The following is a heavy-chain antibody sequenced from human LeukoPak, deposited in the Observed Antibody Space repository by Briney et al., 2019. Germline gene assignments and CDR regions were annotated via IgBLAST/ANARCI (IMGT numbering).Heavy chain of an antibody. CDR2: IHTRTGNP. Sequence: ASVKVSCKAPGYTFTNYAMNWVRQAPGQGLEWMGWIHTRTGNPTYAQGFTGRFVFSLDTSVSTAYLQISSLKAEDTAVYYCARYPYYGSSGPVMAFDIWGQGTMVTVSS. CDR3: ARYPYYGSSGPVMAFDI. CDR1: GYTFTNYA. J-gene: IGHJ3*02. V-gene: IGHV7-4-1*02. D-gene: IGHD3-22*01.